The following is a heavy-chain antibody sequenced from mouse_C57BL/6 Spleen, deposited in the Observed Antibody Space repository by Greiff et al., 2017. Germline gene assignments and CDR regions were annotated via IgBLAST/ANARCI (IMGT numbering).Heavy chain of an antibody. Sequence: QVQLQQPGAELVKPGASVKLSCKASGYTFTSYWMQWVKQRPGQGLEWIGEIDPSDSYTNYNQKFKGKATLTVDTSSSTAYMQRSSLTSEDSAVYYCARLGPNWDWGQGTTLTVSS. CDR3: ARLGPNWD. J-gene: IGHJ2*01. CDR1: GYTFTSYW. CDR2: IDPSDSYT. D-gene: IGHD4-1*02. V-gene: IGHV1-50*01.